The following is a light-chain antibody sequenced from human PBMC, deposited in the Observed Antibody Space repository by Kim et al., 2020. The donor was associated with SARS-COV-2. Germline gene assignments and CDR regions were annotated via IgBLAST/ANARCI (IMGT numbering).Light chain of an antibody. CDR1: TSNIGSKP. Sequence: GQRFSFSCSGTTSNIGSKPLDWYKQLPGKAPKRLIYSDNQRPSGVPDRFSGSKSGTSGSLAISGLRSEDEADYYCSSWDDTLDGPVFGGGTQLTVL. J-gene: IGLJ3*02. V-gene: IGLV1-44*01. CDR2: SDN. CDR3: SSWDDTLDGPV.